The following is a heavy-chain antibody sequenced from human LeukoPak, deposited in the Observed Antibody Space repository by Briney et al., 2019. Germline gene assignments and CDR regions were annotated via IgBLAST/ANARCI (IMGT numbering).Heavy chain of an antibody. CDR1: GFTFDSYE. J-gene: IGHJ6*02. V-gene: IGHV3-48*03. D-gene: IGHD1-7*01. CDR3: ARDEGRRNYNYYYYYGLDV. Sequence: GGSLRLSCAASGFTFDSYEMNWVRQAPGKGPEWVSYISSSGSTISYADSVKGRVTISRDNAKNSVFLQMNSLRVEDTAVYYCARDEGRRNYNYYYYYGLDVWGQGTTVTVSS. CDR2: ISSSGSTI.